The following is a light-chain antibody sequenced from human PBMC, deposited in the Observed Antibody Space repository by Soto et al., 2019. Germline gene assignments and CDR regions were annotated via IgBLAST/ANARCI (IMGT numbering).Light chain of an antibody. CDR2: DAS. J-gene: IGKJ1*01. CDR3: QQYNSYLWT. CDR1: QSISSW. V-gene: IGKV1-5*01. Sequence: DIQMTQSPSTLSASVGDRVTITCRASQSISSWLAWYQQKPGKAPKLLIYDASSLESGVPSRFSGSGSGTGFTLTISSLQADDFATYYCQQYNSYLWTFGQGTKVEIK.